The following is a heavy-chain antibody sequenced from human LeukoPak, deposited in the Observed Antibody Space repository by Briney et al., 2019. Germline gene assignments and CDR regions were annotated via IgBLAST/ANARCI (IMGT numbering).Heavy chain of an antibody. V-gene: IGHV1-8*01. CDR1: GYTFTSYD. CDR3: AKGYCSSTSCYSSIPWIQLPVTFDP. J-gene: IGHJ5*02. Sequence: GASVKVSCKASGYTFTSYDINWVRQATGQGLEWRGWMNPNSGNTGYAQKCQGRVTMTRNTSISTAYMELSTLRSEDTAVYYCAKGYCSSTSCYSSIPWIQLPVTFDPSGQGTLVTVSS. CDR2: MNPNSGNT. D-gene: IGHD2-2*01.